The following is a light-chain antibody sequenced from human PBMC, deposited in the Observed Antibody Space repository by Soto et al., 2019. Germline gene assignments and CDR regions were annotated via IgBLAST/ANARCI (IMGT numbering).Light chain of an antibody. CDR3: SSYAVTNIFV. Sequence: QSVLTQPPSASGTPGRRVTIPCSGSSSNIGSNYVYWYQQLPGTAPKLLIYSNNQRPSGVPDRFSGSKSGTSASLAISGLRSEDEADYYCSSYAVTNIFVFGTGTKVTVL. V-gene: IGLV1-47*02. CDR1: SSNIGSNY. CDR2: SNN. J-gene: IGLJ1*01.